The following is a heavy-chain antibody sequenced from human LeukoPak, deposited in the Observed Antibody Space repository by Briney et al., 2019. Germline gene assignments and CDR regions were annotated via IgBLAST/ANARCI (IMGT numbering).Heavy chain of an antibody. CDR1: GFTFSSYE. CDR2: ISSSGSTI. Sequence: AGGSLRLSCAASGFTFSSYEMNWVRQAPGKGLEWVSYISSSGSTIYYADSVKGRFTISRDNAKNSLYLQMNSLRAEDTAVYYCARDLWELYVDYWGQGTLVTVSS. D-gene: IGHD1-26*01. CDR3: ARDLWELYVDY. J-gene: IGHJ4*02. V-gene: IGHV3-48*03.